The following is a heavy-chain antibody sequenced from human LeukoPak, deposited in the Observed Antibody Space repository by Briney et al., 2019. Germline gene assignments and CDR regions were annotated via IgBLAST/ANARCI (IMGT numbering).Heavy chain of an antibody. V-gene: IGHV3-48*01. Sequence: QTGGSLRLSCAASGFTFTTYSMNWVRQAPGKGLEWVSYITTTSSIIYYADSVKGRFTISRDNAKNSLYLQMNSLRAEDTAVYYCTRDYSSSSGRAFDIWGQGTTVTVSS. D-gene: IGHD6-6*01. J-gene: IGHJ3*02. CDR1: GFTFTTYS. CDR2: ITTTSSII. CDR3: TRDYSSSSGRAFDI.